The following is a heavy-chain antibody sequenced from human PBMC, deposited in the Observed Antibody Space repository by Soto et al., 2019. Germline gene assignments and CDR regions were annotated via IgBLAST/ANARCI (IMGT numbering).Heavy chain of an antibody. CDR2: IYPGDSDT. J-gene: IGHJ6*02. Sequence: LGESLKISCKGSGYSFTSYWIGWVRQMPGKGPEWMGIIYPGDSDTRYSPSFQGQVTISADKSISTAYLQWSSLKASDTAMYYCARQMLGYCSGGSCYQGAYYYGMDVWGQGTTVTVSS. V-gene: IGHV5-51*01. D-gene: IGHD2-15*01. CDR3: ARQMLGYCSGGSCYQGAYYYGMDV. CDR1: GYSFTSYW.